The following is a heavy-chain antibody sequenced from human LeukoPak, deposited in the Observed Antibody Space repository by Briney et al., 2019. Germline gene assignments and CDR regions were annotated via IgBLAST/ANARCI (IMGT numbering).Heavy chain of an antibody. V-gene: IGHV4-31*03. D-gene: IGHD2-15*01. CDR3: ARWGLLVGAANCFDP. Sequence: PSQTLSLTCTVSGGSISSGGYYWSWIRQHPGKGLEWIGYIYYSGSTYYNPSLKSRVTISVDTSKNHFSLKLSSVAAADTAVYYCARWGLLVGAANCFDPWGQGTLVTVSS. CDR2: IYYSGST. CDR1: GGSISSGGYY. J-gene: IGHJ5*02.